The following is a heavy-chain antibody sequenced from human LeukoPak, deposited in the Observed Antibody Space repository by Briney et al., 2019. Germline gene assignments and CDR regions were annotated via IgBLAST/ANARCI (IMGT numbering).Heavy chain of an antibody. CDR2: IYYSGST. Sequence: SETLSLTCTVSGGSISSYYWSWIRQPPGKGLEWIGYIYYSGSTNYNPSLKSRVTISVDTFKNQFSLKLSSVTAADTAVYYCARQDCGGDCPFDYWGQGTLVTVSS. CDR1: GGSISSYY. J-gene: IGHJ4*02. CDR3: ARQDCGGDCPFDY. V-gene: IGHV4-59*08. D-gene: IGHD2-21*02.